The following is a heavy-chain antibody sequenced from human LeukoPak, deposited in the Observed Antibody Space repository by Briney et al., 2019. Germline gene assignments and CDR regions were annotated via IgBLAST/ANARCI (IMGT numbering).Heavy chain of an antibody. CDR1: GDSVSSAGYY. J-gene: IGHJ4*02. V-gene: IGHV4-61*08. CDR2: IYYTGST. D-gene: IGHD5-18*01. CDR3: ARWRTAMAHYYFDY. Sequence: PSETLSLTCTVSGDSVSSAGYYWSWIRQPPGKGLEWNGNIYYTGSTNYDPSLKSRVTISVDTSKNQFSLKLSSVTAADTAVYYCARWRTAMAHYYFDYWGQGTLVTVSS.